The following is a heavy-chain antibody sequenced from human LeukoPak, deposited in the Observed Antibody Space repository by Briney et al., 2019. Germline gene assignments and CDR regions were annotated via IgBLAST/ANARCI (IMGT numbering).Heavy chain of an antibody. CDR2: IKQDGSEK. Sequence: PGGSLRLSCAASGFTFSSYLMSWVRQAPGKGLEWVANIKQDGSEKYYVDSVKGRFTISRDNAKNSLYLQMNSLRAEDTAVYYCARFPYDSSGYTFDYWGRGTLVTVSS. CDR1: GFTFSSYL. CDR3: ARFPYDSSGYTFDY. V-gene: IGHV3-7*01. J-gene: IGHJ4*02. D-gene: IGHD3-22*01.